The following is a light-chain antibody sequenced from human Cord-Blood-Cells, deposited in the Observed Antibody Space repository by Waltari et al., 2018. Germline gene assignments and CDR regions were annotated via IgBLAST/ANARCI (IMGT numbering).Light chain of an antibody. CDR2: DVS. CDR3: SSYTSSSTFV. J-gene: IGLJ1*01. CDR1: SSDVGGYNY. V-gene: IGLV2-14*01. Sequence: QSALTQPASVSGSPGQSITISCTGTSSDVGGYNYVSWYQQHPGKAPRRMIYDVSKRPSGVSNRFSGYKAGNTASLTISGLQAEDEADYYCSSYTSSSTFVFGTGTKVTVL.